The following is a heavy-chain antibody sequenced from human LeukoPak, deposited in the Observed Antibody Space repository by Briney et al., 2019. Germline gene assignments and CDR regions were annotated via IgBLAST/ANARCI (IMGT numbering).Heavy chain of an antibody. CDR1: GGSISSYY. CDR3: ARGGQYGDYYYDY. D-gene: IGHD4-17*01. Sequence: SETLSITCTVSGGSISSYYWSWIRQPPGKGLEWIGYIFYSGGTNYNPSLKSRVTISVDTSKNQFSLKLSSVTAADTAVYYCARGGQYGDYYYDYWGQGTLVTVSS. J-gene: IGHJ4*02. V-gene: IGHV4-59*01. CDR2: IFYSGGT.